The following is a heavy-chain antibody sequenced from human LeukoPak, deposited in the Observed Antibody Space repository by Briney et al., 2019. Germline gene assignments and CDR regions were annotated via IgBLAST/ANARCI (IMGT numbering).Heavy chain of an antibody. J-gene: IGHJ4*02. Sequence: QVQLQESGPGLVKPSQTLSLTCTVSGVSISSGDYYWSWIRQPPGKGLEWIGYLYYSGNTNYNPSLKSRVTISVDTSKNQFSLKLSFVTAADTAVSYCARVQRGYPYWGQGALVTVSS. CDR1: GVSISSGDYY. CDR3: ARVQRGYPY. D-gene: IGHD5-18*01. V-gene: IGHV4-61*08. CDR2: LYYSGNT.